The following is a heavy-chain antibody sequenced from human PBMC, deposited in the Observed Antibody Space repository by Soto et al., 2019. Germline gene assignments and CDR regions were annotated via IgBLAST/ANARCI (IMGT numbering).Heavy chain of an antibody. CDR1: GYTLTSCW. CDR3: ARLKGPGSGGGDY. D-gene: IGHD6-19*01. V-gene: IGHV5-51*01. J-gene: IGHJ4*02. CDR2: IYPGDSNT. Sequence: XDSLTISLKGSGYTLTSCWIGWVGQMPGKGLEWMRIIYPGDSNTRYSPSFQGQVTISADKSISTAHLQWSSLKASDSALYYCARLKGPGSGGGDYWGQGTLVTVSS.